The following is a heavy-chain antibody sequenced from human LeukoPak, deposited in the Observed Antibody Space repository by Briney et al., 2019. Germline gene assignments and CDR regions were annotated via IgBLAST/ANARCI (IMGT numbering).Heavy chain of an antibody. J-gene: IGHJ4*02. D-gene: IGHD1-26*01. V-gene: IGHV3-69-1*02. CDR1: GFTFANYA. Sequence: GGSLRLSCAASGFTFANYALNWFRHTPGKGLEGLSYISSTNAIYYADSVTGRFTISRDNATQSLYLQMNSLRAEDTAVYYCARDDEWAFDYWGQGTLVTVSS. CDR2: ISSTNAI. CDR3: ARDDEWAFDY.